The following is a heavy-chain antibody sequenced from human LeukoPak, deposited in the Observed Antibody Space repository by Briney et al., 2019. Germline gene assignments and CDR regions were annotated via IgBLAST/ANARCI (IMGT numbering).Heavy chain of an antibody. J-gene: IGHJ4*02. Sequence: KFQGRVTITRDTSASTAYMELRSLRSDDTAVYYCARGYCSGGSCFPFDYWGQGTLVTVSS. V-gene: IGHV1-3*01. D-gene: IGHD2-15*01. CDR3: ARGYCSGGSCFPFDY.